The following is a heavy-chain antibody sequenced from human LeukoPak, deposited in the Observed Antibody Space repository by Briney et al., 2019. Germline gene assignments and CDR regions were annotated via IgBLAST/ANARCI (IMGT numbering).Heavy chain of an antibody. CDR2: IYYTGST. J-gene: IGHJ3*02. V-gene: IGHV4-59*01. Sequence: KPSETLSLTCTVPGGSISSYYWSWIRQPPGKGLEWIGYIYYTGSTNYNPSLKSRVTISVDTSKNQFSLKLSSVTAADTAVYYCARVPREFQLRYFDWLSRSNDAFDIWGQGTMVTVSS. CDR3: ARVPREFQLRYFDWLSRSNDAFDI. CDR1: GGSISSYY. D-gene: IGHD3-9*01.